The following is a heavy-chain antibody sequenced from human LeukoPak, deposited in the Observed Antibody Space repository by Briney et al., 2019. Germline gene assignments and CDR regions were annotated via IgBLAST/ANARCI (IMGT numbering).Heavy chain of an antibody. D-gene: IGHD6-19*01. CDR2: IRSDGSNK. V-gene: IGHV3-30*02. CDR1: GFIFSTYG. J-gene: IGHJ4*02. CDR3: ARAEIAVAGLFDY. Sequence: GGSLRLSCAASGFIFSTYGMHWVRQAPGKGLEWVAYIRSDGSNKYYADSVKGRFTISRDNSKNTLYLQMNSLRAEDTAVYYCARAEIAVAGLFDYWGQGTLVTVSS.